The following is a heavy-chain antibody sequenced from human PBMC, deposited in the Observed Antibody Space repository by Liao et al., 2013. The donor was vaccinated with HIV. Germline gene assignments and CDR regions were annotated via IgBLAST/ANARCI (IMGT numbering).Heavy chain of an antibody. Sequence: QVRLRESGPGLVKASETLSLSCTVSGVSISSYYWSWIRQSPGKGLEWIGYIFYTGKTDYNPSLKSRVSISLDRAKSQFSLKVTSVTAADTAVYYCAREGRSSSWNGVNAYDIWGQGTMVTVSS. CDR2: IFYTGKT. CDR1: GVSISSYY. V-gene: IGHV4-59*01. D-gene: IGHD6-13*01. CDR3: AREGRSSSWNGVNAYDI. J-gene: IGHJ3*02.